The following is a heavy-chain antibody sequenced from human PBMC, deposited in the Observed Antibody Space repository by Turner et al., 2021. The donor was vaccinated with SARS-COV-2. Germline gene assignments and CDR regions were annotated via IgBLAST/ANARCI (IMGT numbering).Heavy chain of an antibody. CDR2: ISGSGGST. J-gene: IGHJ1*01. Sequence: EVQLLESGGGLVQPGGSLILSCAASRFTFSSYAMSWVRQAPGKGLEWVSAISGSGGSTFYADSVKGRFTISRDNSNNTLYLQMNSLRAEDTAVYYCAKDPGVSSGPVLEYFQHWGQGTLVTVSS. CDR1: RFTFSSYA. D-gene: IGHD6-19*01. V-gene: IGHV3-23*01. CDR3: AKDPGVSSGPVLEYFQH.